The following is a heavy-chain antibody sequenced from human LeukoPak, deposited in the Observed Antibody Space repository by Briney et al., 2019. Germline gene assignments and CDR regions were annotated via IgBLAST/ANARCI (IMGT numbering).Heavy chain of an antibody. CDR3: ARAIIRRIRQQLVQGAFDI. D-gene: IGHD6-13*01. CDR2: MNPNSGNT. V-gene: IGHV1-8*01. J-gene: IGHJ3*02. Sequence: ASVKVSCKASGYTFTSYDINWVRRATGQGLEWMGWMNPNSGNTGYAQKFQGRVTMTRNTSISTAYMELSSLRSEDTAVYYCARAIIRRIRQQLVQGAFDIWGQGTMVTVSS. CDR1: GYTFTSYD.